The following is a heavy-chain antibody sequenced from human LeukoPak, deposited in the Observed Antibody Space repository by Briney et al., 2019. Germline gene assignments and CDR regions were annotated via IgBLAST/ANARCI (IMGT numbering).Heavy chain of an antibody. CDR3: ARDFGYGPDAFDI. CDR1: GYTFTSYY. Sequence: ASVKVSRKASGYTFTSYYIHWVRQAPGQGLEWMGIINPSGGSTSFAQRFQGRVTMTRDTSTSTVYMELSSLRSEDTAVYYCARDFGYGPDAFDIWGQGTMVTVSS. CDR2: INPSGGST. V-gene: IGHV1-46*01. J-gene: IGHJ3*02. D-gene: IGHD5-18*01.